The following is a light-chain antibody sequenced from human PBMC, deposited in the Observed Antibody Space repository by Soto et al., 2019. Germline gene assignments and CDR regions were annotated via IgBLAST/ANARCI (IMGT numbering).Light chain of an antibody. Sequence: QSVLTQPASVSGSPGQSITISCIGTSSDVGGSDYVSWYQQHPGKAPKLVIYDVSNRPSGVSDRFSGSKSGNTASLTISGLQAEDEADYYCCSHTRSNSLVLFGGGTKLTVL. CDR2: DVS. J-gene: IGLJ2*01. CDR3: CSHTRSNSLVL. V-gene: IGLV2-14*01. CDR1: SSDVGGSDY.